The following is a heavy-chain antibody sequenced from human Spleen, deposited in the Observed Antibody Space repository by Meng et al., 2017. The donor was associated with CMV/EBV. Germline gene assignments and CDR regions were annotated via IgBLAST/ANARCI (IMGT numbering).Heavy chain of an antibody. CDR2: IWYDAINK. J-gene: IGHJ4*02. V-gene: IGHV3-33*06. CDR1: GFTFGNYG. D-gene: IGHD4-17*01. CDR3: AKAYGDYVPLDY. Sequence: SCAASGFTFGNYGMHWVRQAPGKGLEWVAVIWYDAINKYYADSVKGRFTISRDNSKNTLYLQMNSLRAEDTAVYYCAKAYGDYVPLDYWGQGTLVTVSS.